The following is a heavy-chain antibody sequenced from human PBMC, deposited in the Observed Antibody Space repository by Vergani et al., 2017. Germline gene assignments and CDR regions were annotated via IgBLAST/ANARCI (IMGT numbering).Heavy chain of an antibody. D-gene: IGHD4-17*01. CDR3: ALYDYGDYVDY. V-gene: IGHV2-5*02. CDR2: IYWDDDK. CDR1: GFSLSTSGVG. J-gene: IGHJ4*02. Sequence: QITLKESGPTLVKPPQTLTLTCTFSGFSLSTSGVGVGWIRQPPGKALEWLALIYWDDDKRYSPSLKSRLTITKDTSKNQVVLTMTNMDPVDTATYYCALYDYGDYVDYWGQGTLVTVSS.